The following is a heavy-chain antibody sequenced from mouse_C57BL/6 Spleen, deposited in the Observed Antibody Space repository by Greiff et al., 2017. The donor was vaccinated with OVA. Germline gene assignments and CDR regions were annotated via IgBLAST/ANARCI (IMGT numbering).Heavy chain of an antibody. V-gene: IGHV6-3*01. CDR3: TPPNDGYYDY. CDR2: IRLKSDNYAT. CDR1: GFTFSNYW. J-gene: IGHJ2*01. Sequence: EVKLVESGGGLVQPGGSMKLSCVASGFTFSNYWMNWVRQSPEKGLEWVAQIRLKSDNYATHYAESVKGRFTISRDDSKSSVYLQMNNLRAEDTGSYYCTPPNDGYYDYWGQGTTLTVSS. D-gene: IGHD2-3*01.